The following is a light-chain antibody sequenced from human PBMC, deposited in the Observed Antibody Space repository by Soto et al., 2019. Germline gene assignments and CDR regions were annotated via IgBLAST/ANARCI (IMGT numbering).Light chain of an antibody. CDR3: CSYGGSRAV. CDR2: EVS. J-gene: IGLJ7*01. Sequence: QSVLTQPASVSGSPGQSITISCTGTSSDVGSHNLVSWYQQHPGQAPKLMIYEVSKRPLGVSTRFSASKSGNTASLTISGLQAEDEADYYCCSYGGSRAVFGGGPQQTVL. CDR1: SSDVGSHNL. V-gene: IGLV2-23*02.